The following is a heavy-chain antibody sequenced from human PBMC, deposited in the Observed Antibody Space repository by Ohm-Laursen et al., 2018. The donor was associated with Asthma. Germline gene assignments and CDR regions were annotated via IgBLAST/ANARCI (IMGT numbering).Heavy chain of an antibody. J-gene: IGHJ6*02. CDR2: LWYDGNNN. Sequence: SLRLSCAASGFTFSSYGMHWVRQAPGIGLEWVASLWYDGNNNFYAHSVKGRFTISRDNAKNSLYLQMNSLRAEDTALYYCAKDMGVAQGVGATEYYYYGMDVWGQGTTVTVSS. V-gene: IGHV3-30*02. CDR1: GFTFSSYG. CDR3: AKDMGVAQGVGATEYYYYGMDV. D-gene: IGHD1-26*01.